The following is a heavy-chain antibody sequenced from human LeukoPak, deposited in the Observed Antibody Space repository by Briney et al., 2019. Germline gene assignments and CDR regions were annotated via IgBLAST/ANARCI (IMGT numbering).Heavy chain of an antibody. J-gene: IGHJ4*02. CDR3: AREGGSYVIDY. CDR1: GYTFTSYY. D-gene: IGHD1-26*01. CDR2: INPSGGST. V-gene: IGHV1-46*01. Sequence: ASVKVSCKASGYTFTSYYMHWVRQAPGQGLEWMGIINPSGGSTSYAQKFQGRVTMTRDMSTSTVYMELSSLRSEDTAVYYCAREGGSYVIDYWGQGTLVTVSS.